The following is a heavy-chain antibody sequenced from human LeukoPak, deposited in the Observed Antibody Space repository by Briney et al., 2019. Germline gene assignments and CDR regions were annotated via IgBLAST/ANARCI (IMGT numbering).Heavy chain of an antibody. CDR3: ARHIRLGGWFGP. J-gene: IGHJ5*02. V-gene: IGHV4-59*08. Sequence: SDTLSLTCTVSGGFISGHYWSWIRQPPGKGLEWIVYIYYNGDTNYNPSVKSRVTISLDKSKNYLSLKLTSATAADTAIYYCARHIRLGGWFGPWGQGTLVTVSS. CDR1: GGFISGHY. CDR2: IYYNGDT. D-gene: IGHD3-16*01.